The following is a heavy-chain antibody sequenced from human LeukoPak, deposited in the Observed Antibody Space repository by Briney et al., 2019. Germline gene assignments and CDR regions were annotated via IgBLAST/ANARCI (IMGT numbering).Heavy chain of an antibody. J-gene: IGHJ5*02. CDR1: GGSISSYY. CDR3: ARGHRTAMIRGGSWFDP. D-gene: IGHD3-10*01. CDR2: IYYSGST. Sequence: SETLSLTCTVSGGSISSYYWSWIRQPPGKGLEWIGYIYYSGSTNYNPSLKSRVTISVDTSKNQFSLKLSSVTAADTAVYYCARGHRTAMIRGGSWFDPWGQGTLVTVSS. V-gene: IGHV4-59*08.